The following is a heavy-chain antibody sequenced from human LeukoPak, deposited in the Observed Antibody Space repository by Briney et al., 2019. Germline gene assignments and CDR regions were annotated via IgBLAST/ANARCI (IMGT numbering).Heavy chain of an antibody. CDR1: GFTFSSYG. D-gene: IGHD3-22*01. V-gene: IGHV3-30*02. Sequence: GGSLRLSCAASGFTFSSYGMHWVRQAPGKGLEWVAFIRYDGSNKYYADSVKGRFTISRDNSKNMLYLQMNSLRAEDTAVYCCARDHYYDSSGHHYAFDIWGQGTMVTVSS. CDR2: IRYDGSNK. J-gene: IGHJ3*02. CDR3: ARDHYYDSSGHHYAFDI.